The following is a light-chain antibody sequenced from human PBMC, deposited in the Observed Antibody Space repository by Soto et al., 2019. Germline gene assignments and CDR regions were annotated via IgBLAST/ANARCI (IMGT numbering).Light chain of an antibody. Sequence: DIQMTQSPSSLSASVGDRVTITCRASQGIRNDLGWYQQKPGKAPKLLIYKASSSISGVLSRFSGSGSGTEFTLTISSLQPDDFATYFCQQYNNYPYTFGQGTKVDIK. J-gene: IGKJ2*01. CDR1: QGIRND. V-gene: IGKV1-17*01. CDR2: KAS. CDR3: QQYNNYPYT.